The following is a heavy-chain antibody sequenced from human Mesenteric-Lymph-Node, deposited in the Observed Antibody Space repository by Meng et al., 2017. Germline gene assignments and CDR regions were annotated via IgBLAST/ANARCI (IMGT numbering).Heavy chain of an antibody. D-gene: IGHD5-18*01. CDR1: GFTFSSYA. CDR3: AKSVTAMVTGIPTFFDY. J-gene: IGHJ4*02. CDR2: ISGTGGRT. V-gene: IGHV3-23*01. Sequence: ETLSLTCAASGFTFSSYAMSWVRQAPGKGLEWVSAISGTGGRTYYADSVKGRFTISRDNSKDTLYLQMNSLRAEDTAVYYCAKSVTAMVTGIPTFFDYWGQGTLVTVSS.